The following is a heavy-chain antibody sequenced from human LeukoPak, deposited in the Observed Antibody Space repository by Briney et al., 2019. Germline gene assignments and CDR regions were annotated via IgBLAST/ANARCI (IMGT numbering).Heavy chain of an antibody. Sequence: SSETLSLACTVSGGSISSYYWSWIRQPAGKGLEWIGRIYSTGSTNYNPSLKSRVTMSVDTSKNQFSLRLRSVTAADTAVYYCARQIASAGTAGFDFWGQGALVTVSS. CDR2: IYSTGST. CDR3: ARQIASAGTAGFDF. D-gene: IGHD6-13*01. CDR1: GGSISSYY. V-gene: IGHV4-4*07. J-gene: IGHJ4*02.